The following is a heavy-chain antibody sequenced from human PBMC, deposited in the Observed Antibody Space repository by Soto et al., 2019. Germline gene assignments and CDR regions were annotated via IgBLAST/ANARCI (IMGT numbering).Heavy chain of an antibody. CDR1: GGSISNYY. Sequence: TLSLTCTVSGGSISNYYWTWIRQPAGKGLEWIGRMYTSGSTNYNPSLKSRVTMSVDTSKNQFSLNLRSVTAADTAVYYCAREGYGDTYSYYQTLDVWGQGTTVTVSS. V-gene: IGHV4-4*07. CDR2: MYTSGST. J-gene: IGHJ6*02. D-gene: IGHD4-17*01. CDR3: AREGYGDTYSYYQTLDV.